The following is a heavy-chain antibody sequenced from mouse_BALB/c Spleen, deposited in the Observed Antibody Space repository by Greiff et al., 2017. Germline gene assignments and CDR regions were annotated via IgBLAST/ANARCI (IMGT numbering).Heavy chain of an antibody. Sequence: DVKLQESGPELVKPGASVKISCKASGYTFTDYNMHWVKQSHGKSLEWIGYIYPYNGGTGYNQKFKSKATLTVDNSSSTAYMELRSLTSEDSAVYYCARLRDYFDYWGQGTTLTVSS. CDR1: GYTFTDYN. J-gene: IGHJ2*01. V-gene: IGHV1S29*02. CDR3: ARLRDYFDY. CDR2: IYPYNGGT.